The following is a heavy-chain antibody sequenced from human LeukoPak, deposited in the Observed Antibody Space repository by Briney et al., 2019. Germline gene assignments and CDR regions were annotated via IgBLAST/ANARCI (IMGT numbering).Heavy chain of an antibody. J-gene: IGHJ2*01. D-gene: IGHD1-26*01. CDR2: TYYRSKWYN. V-gene: IGHV6-1*01. CDR1: GDSVSSNSAA. Sequence: SQTLSLTCAISGDSVSSNSAAWNWIRQSPSRGLEWLERTYYRSKWYNDYAVSVKSRITINPDTSKNQFSLQLNSVTPEDTAVYYCARASSGSYYPDWYFDLWGRGTLVTVSS. CDR3: ARASSGSYYPDWYFDL.